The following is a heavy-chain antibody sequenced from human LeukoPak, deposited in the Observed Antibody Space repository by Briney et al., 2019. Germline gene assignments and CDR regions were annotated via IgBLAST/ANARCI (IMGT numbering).Heavy chain of an antibody. CDR1: GGSISSGSYY. V-gene: IGHV4-61*02. CDR3: ASSRYDFWSFRY. CDR2: IYTSGST. D-gene: IGHD3-3*01. Sequence: PSETLSLTYTVSGGSISSGSYYWSWIRQPAGKGLEWIGRIYTSGSTNYNPSLKSRVTISVDTSKNQFSLKLSSVTAADTAVYYCASSRYDFWSFRYWGQGTLVTVSS. J-gene: IGHJ4*02.